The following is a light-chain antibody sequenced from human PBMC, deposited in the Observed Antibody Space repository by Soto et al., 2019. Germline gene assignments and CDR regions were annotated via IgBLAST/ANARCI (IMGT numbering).Light chain of an antibody. V-gene: IGKV3-20*01. Sequence: EIVLTQSPGTLSLSPGERATLSCRASQSVCSSYLACYQQKPGQAPRLLIYGASSRATGIPDRFSGSGSGTDFALTISRLEAGDFAVYYCQQYGSSPRTFGQGTKVEIK. CDR2: GAS. J-gene: IGKJ1*01. CDR3: QQYGSSPRT. CDR1: QSVCSSY.